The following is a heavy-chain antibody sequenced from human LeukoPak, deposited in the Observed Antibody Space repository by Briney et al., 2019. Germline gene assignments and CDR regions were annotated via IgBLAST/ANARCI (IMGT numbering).Heavy chain of an antibody. CDR2: ISWNGGST. Sequence: GRSLRLSCAASGFTFDDHGMHWVRQGPGKGLEWVSGISWNGGSTGYADSVKGRFTISRDNTKNSLYLQLNSLRPEDTAFYYCTKELYTTNHFDSWGQRTLVTVSS. CDR3: TKELYTTNHFDS. J-gene: IGHJ4*02. CDR1: GFTFDDHG. D-gene: IGHD2-2*02. V-gene: IGHV3-9*01.